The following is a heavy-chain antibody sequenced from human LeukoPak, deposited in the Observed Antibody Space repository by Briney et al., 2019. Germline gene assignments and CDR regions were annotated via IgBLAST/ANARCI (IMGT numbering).Heavy chain of an antibody. V-gene: IGHV4-59*08. Sequence: SETLSLTCIVSGGSIGTYYWSWIRQSPGKGLEWIGYIYVTGSHRYNPYLQSRVTISVDTSRNQFFLKMSSVTAADTAVYYCARHIGGGIEDMDVWGTGTKVTVSS. J-gene: IGHJ6*03. D-gene: IGHD3-16*02. CDR1: GGSIGTYY. CDR3: ARHIGGGIEDMDV. CDR2: IYVTGSH.